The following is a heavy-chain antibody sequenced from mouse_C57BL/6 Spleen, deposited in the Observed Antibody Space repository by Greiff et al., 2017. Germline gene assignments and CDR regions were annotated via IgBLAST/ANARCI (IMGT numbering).Heavy chain of an antibody. CDR1: GYTFTDYE. D-gene: IGHD1-1*01. V-gene: IGHV1-15*01. CDR3: TRRGLYYYGSSLFDY. CDR2: IDPETGGT. J-gene: IGHJ2*01. Sequence: VQLQQSGAELVRPGASVTLSCKASGYTFTDYEMHWVKQTPVHGLEWIGAIDPETGGTAYNQKFKGKAILTADKSSSTAYMELRSLTSEDSAVYYCTRRGLYYYGSSLFDYWGQGTTLTVSS.